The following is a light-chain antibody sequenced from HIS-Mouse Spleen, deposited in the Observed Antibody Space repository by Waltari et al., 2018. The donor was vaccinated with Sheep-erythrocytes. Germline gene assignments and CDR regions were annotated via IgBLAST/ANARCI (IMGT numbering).Light chain of an antibody. CDR1: SSDVGSYNL. CDR3: CSYAGSSTWV. V-gene: IGLV2-23*01. Sequence: QSALTQPASVSGSPGQSITISCTGTSSDVGSYNLVSWYQQHPGKAPNLMIYEGSKRPPGVSNRFSGSKSGNTASLTISGLQAEDEADYYCCSYAGSSTWVFGGGTKLTVL. CDR2: EGS. J-gene: IGLJ3*02.